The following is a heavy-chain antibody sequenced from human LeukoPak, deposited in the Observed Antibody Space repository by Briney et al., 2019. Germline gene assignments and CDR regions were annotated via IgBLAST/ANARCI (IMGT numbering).Heavy chain of an antibody. D-gene: IGHD6-19*01. CDR2: ISGSSRYI. Sequence: GWSLRLSCAASGFTFSSYSMNWVRQAPGKGLEWVSSISGSSRYIYYADSVKGRFTISRDNAKNSLFLQMNSLRAEDTAVYYCARVTTSGWYPWGQGTLVTVSS. CDR3: ARVTTSGWYP. CDR1: GFTFSSYS. V-gene: IGHV3-21*01. J-gene: IGHJ5*02.